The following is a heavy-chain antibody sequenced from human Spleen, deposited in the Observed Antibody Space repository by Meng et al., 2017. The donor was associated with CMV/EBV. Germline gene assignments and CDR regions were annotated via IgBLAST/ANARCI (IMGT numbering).Heavy chain of an antibody. CDR1: GFTFSSYA. CDR3: AKIRGAYCSGGSCYPDY. J-gene: IGHJ4*02. V-gene: IGHV3-23*01. Sequence: GESLKISCAASGFTFSSYAMSWVRQAPGKGLEWVSGISGSGGNTYYAESVKGRFTISRDKSKNTLYLQMNSLRAEDTAVYYCAKIRGAYCSGGSCYPDYWGQGTLVTVSS. CDR2: ISGSGGNT. D-gene: IGHD2-15*01.